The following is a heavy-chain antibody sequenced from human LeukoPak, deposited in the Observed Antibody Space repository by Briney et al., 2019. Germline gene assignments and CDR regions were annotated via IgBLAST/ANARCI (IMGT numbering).Heavy chain of an antibody. Sequence: SETLSLTCTVSGGSISSGSYYWSWIRQPAGKGLEWIGRIYTSGSTNYNPSLKSRVTISVDTSKNQFSLKLSSVTAADTAVYYCAREYYDILTGYYPDYWGQGTLVTVSS. D-gene: IGHD3-9*01. J-gene: IGHJ4*02. CDR2: IYTSGST. CDR3: AREYYDILTGYYPDY. V-gene: IGHV4-61*02. CDR1: GGSISSGSYY.